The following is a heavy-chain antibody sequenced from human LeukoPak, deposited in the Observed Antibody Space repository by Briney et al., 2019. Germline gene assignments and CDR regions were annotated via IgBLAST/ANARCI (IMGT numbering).Heavy chain of an antibody. Sequence: SGGSLRLSCGASGFIFSSHEMNWVRQAPGKGLEWVSFINTSGRTKYYADSVKGRFTISRDNAQNALYLQMSSLKVEDTAIYYCARGDYGAFYGMDVWGPGTTVTVSS. V-gene: IGHV3-48*03. J-gene: IGHJ6*02. D-gene: IGHD4-17*01. CDR2: INTSGRTK. CDR1: GFIFSSHE. CDR3: ARGDYGAFYGMDV.